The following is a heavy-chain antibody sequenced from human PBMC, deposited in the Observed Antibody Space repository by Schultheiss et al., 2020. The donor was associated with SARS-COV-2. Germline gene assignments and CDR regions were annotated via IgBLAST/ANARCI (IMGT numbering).Heavy chain of an antibody. J-gene: IGHJ4*02. Sequence: GGSLRLSCAASGFTFSDYYMSWIRQAPGKGLEWVSAISGSGGSTNYADSVKGRFTISRDNSKNTLYLQMNSLRAEDTAVYYCARDQGPNSSGWYTYFDYWGQGTLVTVSS. CDR1: GFTFSDYY. CDR3: ARDQGPNSSGWYTYFDY. CDR2: ISGSGGST. D-gene: IGHD6-19*01. V-gene: IGHV3-11*06.